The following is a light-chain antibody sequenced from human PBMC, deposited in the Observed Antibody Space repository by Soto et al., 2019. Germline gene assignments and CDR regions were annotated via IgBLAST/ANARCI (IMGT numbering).Light chain of an antibody. CDR3: QQYGSSPWT. Sequence: ETVLTQSPGTLSLSPGERATLSCRASQTIRSNYLAWYRQTPGQAPRLLIYGASNRATGIADRFSGRGSGTDFTLIISSLQPEHFALYYCQQYGSSPWTFGQATKVEIK. CDR1: QTIRSNY. V-gene: IGKV3-20*01. CDR2: GAS. J-gene: IGKJ1*01.